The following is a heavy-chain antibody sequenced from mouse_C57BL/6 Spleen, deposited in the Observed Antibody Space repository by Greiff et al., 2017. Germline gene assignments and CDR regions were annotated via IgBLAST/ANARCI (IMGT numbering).Heavy chain of an antibody. CDR2: IRLKSDNYAT. Sequence: EVKLVESGGGLVQPGGSMKLSCVASGFTFSNYWMNWVRQSPEKGLEWVAQIRLKSDNYATHYAESVKGRFTISRDDSKSRVYQQMNHLRAEDTGSYCCTEGSIHGGFAERGQGPLVTVS. V-gene: IGHV6-3*01. D-gene: IGHD1-1*01. J-gene: IGHJ3*01. CDR3: TEGSIHGGFAE. CDR1: GFTFSNYW.